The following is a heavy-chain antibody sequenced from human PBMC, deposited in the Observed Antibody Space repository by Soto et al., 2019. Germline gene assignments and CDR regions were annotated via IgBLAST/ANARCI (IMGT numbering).Heavy chain of an antibody. Sequence: SETLSLTCAVYGGSFSGYYWSWIRQPPGKGLEWIGEINHSGSTNYNPSLKSRVTISVDTSKNQFSLKLSSVTAADTAVYYCARHSGVSGTLSYYFDHWGQGTLVTVSS. CDR2: INHSGST. J-gene: IGHJ4*02. CDR3: ARHSGVSGTLSYYFDH. CDR1: GGSFSGYY. D-gene: IGHD1-26*01. V-gene: IGHV4-34*01.